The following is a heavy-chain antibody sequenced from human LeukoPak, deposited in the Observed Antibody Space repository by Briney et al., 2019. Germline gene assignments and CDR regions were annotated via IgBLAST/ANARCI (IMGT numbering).Heavy chain of an antibody. Sequence: GGSLRLSCAASEFTFSTYWMSWVRQAPGKGLEWVADIKKDGSEKYYVDSVKGRFTISRDNAKNTLNLQMNSLRAEDTAVYYCARDLGQYYDTSDNWFDPWGQGTLVTVSS. CDR3: ARDLGQYYDTSDNWFDP. CDR1: EFTFSTYW. D-gene: IGHD3-22*01. CDR2: IKKDGSEK. V-gene: IGHV3-7*01. J-gene: IGHJ5*02.